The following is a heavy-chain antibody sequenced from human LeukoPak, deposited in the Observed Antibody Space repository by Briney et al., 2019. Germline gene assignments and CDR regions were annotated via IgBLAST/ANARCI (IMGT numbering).Heavy chain of an antibody. Sequence: GGSLRLSCAASGFTFSSYGMHWVRQAPGKGLEWVAVIWYDGSNKYYADSVKGRFTISRDNSKNTLYLQMNSLRAEDTAVYYCARDLVDYSSSAYYGMDVWGQGTTVTVSS. V-gene: IGHV3-33*01. CDR1: GFTFSSYG. J-gene: IGHJ6*02. CDR2: IWYDGSNK. CDR3: ARDLVDYSSSAYYGMDV. D-gene: IGHD6-6*01.